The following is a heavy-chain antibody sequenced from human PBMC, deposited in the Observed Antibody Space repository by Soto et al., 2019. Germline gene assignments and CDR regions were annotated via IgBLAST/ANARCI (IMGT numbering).Heavy chain of an antibody. CDR3: ARATRTLGYCSGGSCPRWFDP. Sequence: SVKVSCKASGGTFSSYAISWVRQAPGQGLEWMGGIIPIFGTANYAQKFQGRVTITADESTSTAYMELSSLRSEDTAVYYRARATRTLGYCSGGSCPRWFDPWGQGALVTVSS. D-gene: IGHD2-15*01. V-gene: IGHV1-69*13. CDR1: GGTFSSYA. J-gene: IGHJ5*02. CDR2: IIPIFGTA.